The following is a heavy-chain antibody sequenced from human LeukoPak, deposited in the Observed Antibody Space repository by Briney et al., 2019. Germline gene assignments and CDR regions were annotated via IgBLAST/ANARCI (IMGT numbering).Heavy chain of an antibody. D-gene: IGHD6-19*01. CDR3: AKDLSRAVAADWFDP. V-gene: IGHV3-23*01. Sequence: GGSLRLSCAASGFTFSNYDMSWARQAPGKWLEWVSSISDSGGSTYYADSVKGRFTISRDNSKNTLYLQMTNLRAADTAVYYCAKDLSRAVAADWFDPWDQGSLVTVSS. J-gene: IGHJ5*02. CDR1: GFTFSNYD. CDR2: ISDSGGST.